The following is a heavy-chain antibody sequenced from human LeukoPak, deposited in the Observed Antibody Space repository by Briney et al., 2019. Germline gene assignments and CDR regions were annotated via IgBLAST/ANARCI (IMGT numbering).Heavy chain of an antibody. J-gene: IGHJ6*02. CDR2: ISYDGRSK. D-gene: IGHD4-11*01. Sequence: GGSLRLSCAASGFTFSSSGMHWVRQAPGKGLEWVAVISYDGRSKYYGDSVKGRFTISRDNSKNTLYLQMNSLRAEDSAVYYCAKDLGYYSSYYYGMDVWGQGTTVTVSS. CDR1: GFTFSSSG. CDR3: AKDLGYYSSYYYGMDV. V-gene: IGHV3-30*18.